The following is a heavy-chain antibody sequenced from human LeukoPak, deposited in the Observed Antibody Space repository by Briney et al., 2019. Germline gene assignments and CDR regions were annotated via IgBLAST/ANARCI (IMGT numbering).Heavy chain of an antibody. CDR1: GGSFSGYY. Sequence: SETLSLTCAVYGGSFSGYYWSWIRQPPGKGLEWIGEINHSGGTNYNPSLKSRVTISVDTSKNQFSLKLSSVTAADTAVYYCARAPKLYYDFWSGYYGFDYWGQGTLVTVSS. D-gene: IGHD3-3*01. V-gene: IGHV4-34*01. J-gene: IGHJ4*02. CDR2: INHSGGT. CDR3: ARAPKLYYDFWSGYYGFDY.